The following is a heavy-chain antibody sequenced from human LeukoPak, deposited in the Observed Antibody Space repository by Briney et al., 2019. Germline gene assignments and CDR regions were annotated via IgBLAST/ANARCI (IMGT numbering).Heavy chain of an antibody. V-gene: IGHV1-2*02. CDR3: ARDLGLSVRYFDY. J-gene: IGHJ4*02. CDR1: GYTFTGYY. D-gene: IGHD3-16*01. Sequence: ASVKVSCKASGYTFTGYYMHWVRQAPGQGLEWMGWINPNSGGTNYAQKFQGGVTMTRDTSISTAYMELSRLRSDDTAVYYCARDLGLSVRYFDYWGQGTLVTVSS. CDR2: INPNSGGT.